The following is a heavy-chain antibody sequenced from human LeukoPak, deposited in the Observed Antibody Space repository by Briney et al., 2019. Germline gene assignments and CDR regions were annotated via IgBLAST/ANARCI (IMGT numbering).Heavy chain of an antibody. CDR3: ATAGADFWSGSDC. D-gene: IGHD3-3*01. Sequence: GGSLRLSCAVSGFTFSSYAMTWVRQAPGRGREGVSLISGSGGDTYYADSVKGRFTISRDNSKNTLYLQMNSLRAEDTAVYYCATAGADFWSGSDCWGQGTLVTVSS. CDR2: ISGSGGDT. J-gene: IGHJ4*02. CDR1: GFTFSSYA. V-gene: IGHV3-23*01.